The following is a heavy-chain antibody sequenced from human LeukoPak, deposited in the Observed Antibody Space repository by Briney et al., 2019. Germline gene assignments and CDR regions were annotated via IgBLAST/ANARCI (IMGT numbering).Heavy chain of an antibody. D-gene: IGHD2-15*01. J-gene: IGHJ3*02. V-gene: IGHV4-34*01. CDR3: ARVAPYIVVVVAATRVGAFDI. Sequence: SETLSLTCAVYGGSFSGYYWSWIRQPPGKGLEWIGEINHSGSTNYNPSLKSRVTISVDTSKNQFSLTLSSVTAADTAVYYCARVAPYIVVVVAATRVGAFDIWGQGKMVTVSS. CDR1: GGSFSGYY. CDR2: INHSGST.